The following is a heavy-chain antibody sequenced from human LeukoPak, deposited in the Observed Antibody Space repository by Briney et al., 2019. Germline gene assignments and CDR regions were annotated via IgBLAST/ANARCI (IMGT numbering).Heavy chain of an antibody. V-gene: IGHV4-34*01. J-gene: IGHJ4*02. CDR2: INHSGST. D-gene: IGHD3-16*01. CDR3: ARASSFGPFGFSRRGVDFDY. Sequence: PSETLSLTCAVYGVSFSGYYWSWIRQPPGKGLEWIGEINHSGSTNYNPSLKSRVTTSVDTSKNQFSLKLSSVTAADTAVYYCARASSFGPFGFSRRGVDFDYWGQGTLVTVSS. CDR1: GVSFSGYY.